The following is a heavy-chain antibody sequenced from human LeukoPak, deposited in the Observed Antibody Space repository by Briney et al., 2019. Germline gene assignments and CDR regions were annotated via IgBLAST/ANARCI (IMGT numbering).Heavy chain of an antibody. CDR3: ARTVPLYSSSWSRTLYFQH. Sequence: SETLSLTCTVSGGSISSSSYYWSWIRQPPGKGLEWIGEISHSGSTNYDPSLKSRVTISVDTSKNQFSLKLTSVTAADTAVYYCARTVPLYSSSWSRTLYFQHWGQGTLVTVSS. V-gene: IGHV4-39*07. CDR1: GGSISSSSYY. CDR2: ISHSGST. D-gene: IGHD6-13*01. J-gene: IGHJ1*01.